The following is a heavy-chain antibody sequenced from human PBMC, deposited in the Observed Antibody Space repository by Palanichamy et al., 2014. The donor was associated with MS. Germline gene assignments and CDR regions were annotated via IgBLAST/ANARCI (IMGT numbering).Heavy chain of an antibody. Sequence: QVQLVESGGGVVQPGGSLRLSCAASGFSLSSYGMHWVRQAPGKGLEWVAFIRYDENKKYYADSVKGRFTVSRDNSKNTLYPQMNSLGAEDTAMYYCAKLTGINAFDTWGQGTMVTVSS. CDR2: IRYDENKK. D-gene: IGHD1-20*01. CDR1: GFSLSSYG. J-gene: IGHJ3*02. CDR3: AKLTGINAFDT. V-gene: IGHV3-30*02.